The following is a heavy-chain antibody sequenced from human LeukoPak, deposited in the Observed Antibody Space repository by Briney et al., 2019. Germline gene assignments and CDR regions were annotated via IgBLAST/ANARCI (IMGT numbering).Heavy chain of an antibody. D-gene: IGHD4/OR15-4a*01. CDR2: TYYRSKWYN. J-gene: IGHJ4*02. V-gene: IGHV6-1*01. Sequence: SQTLSLTCAISGDSVSSNSAAWNWIRQSPSRGLEWLGRTYYRSKWYNDYAISVKSRVTINPDTSKNQFSLKLTSVTAADSAVYYCARGPLLGDDYDPPFRYWGQGTLVTVSS. CDR3: ARGPLLGDDYDPPFRY. CDR1: GDSVSSNSAA.